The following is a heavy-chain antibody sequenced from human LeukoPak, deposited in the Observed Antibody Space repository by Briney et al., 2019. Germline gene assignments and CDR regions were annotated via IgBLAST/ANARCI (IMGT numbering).Heavy chain of an antibody. D-gene: IGHD3-22*01. J-gene: IGHJ4*02. CDR2: ICHSGST. CDR1: GYSISSGYY. V-gene: IGHV4-38-2*02. CDR3: ARDLASSGYYYDY. Sequence: SETLSLTCTVSGYSISSGYYWGWIRQPPGKGLEWIGSICHSGSTYYNPSLKSRVTISVDTSKNQLSLKLSSVTAADTAVYYCARDLASSGYYYDYWGQGTLVTVSS.